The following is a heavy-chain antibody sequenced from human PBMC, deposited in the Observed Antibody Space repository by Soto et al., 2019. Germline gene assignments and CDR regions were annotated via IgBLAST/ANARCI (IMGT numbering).Heavy chain of an antibody. Sequence: LGAPSETLSLTCTVSSDSISSYYWSWIRQPPGKRLEWIGYISYSGSTDYNPSLKSRVTISGDTSKNQFSLKVSSVTAADTAVYYCARGTSWQLPFDYWGQGTLVTVSS. J-gene: IGHJ4*02. D-gene: IGHD6-13*01. CDR2: ISYSGST. CDR1: SDSISSYY. V-gene: IGHV4-59*01. CDR3: ARGTSWQLPFDY.